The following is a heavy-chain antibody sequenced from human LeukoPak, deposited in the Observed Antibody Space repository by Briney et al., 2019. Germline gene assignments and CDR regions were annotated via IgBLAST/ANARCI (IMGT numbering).Heavy chain of an antibody. CDR1: GGSISRYY. D-gene: IGHD6-13*01. Sequence: SETLSLTCTVSGGSISRYYWSWVRQPPGKGLEWIGFVYYTGSTNYSPSLKSRVTISVDTSKNQFSLKLSSVTAADTAVYYCAREDGSSWYRYYYYYMDVWGKGTTVTISS. CDR2: VYYTGST. J-gene: IGHJ6*03. CDR3: AREDGSSWYRYYYYYMDV. V-gene: IGHV4-59*12.